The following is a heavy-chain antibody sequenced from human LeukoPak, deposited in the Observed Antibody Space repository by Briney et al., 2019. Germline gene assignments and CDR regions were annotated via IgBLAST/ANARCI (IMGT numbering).Heavy chain of an antibody. V-gene: IGHV4-34*01. CDR1: GGSFSGYY. CDR2: INHSGST. CDR3: ARDHYYGPLNWFDP. D-gene: IGHD3-10*01. J-gene: IGHJ5*02. Sequence: SETLSLTCAVYGGSFSGYYWSWIRQPPGKGLEWIGEINHSGSTNYNPSLKSRVTISVDTSKNQFSLKLSSVTAADTAVYYCARDHYYGPLNWFDPWGQGTLVTVSS.